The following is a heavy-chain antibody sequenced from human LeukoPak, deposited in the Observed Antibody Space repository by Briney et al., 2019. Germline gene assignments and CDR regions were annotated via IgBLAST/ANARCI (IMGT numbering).Heavy chain of an antibody. J-gene: IGHJ4*02. CDR3: ASFGYDSSGDFDY. D-gene: IGHD3-22*01. CDR2: IYSGGST. CDR1: GFTVSSNY. Sequence: GGSLRLSCAASGFTVSSNYMSWVRQAPGKGLEWVSVIYSGGSTYYADSVKGRFTISRDNSKNTLYLQMNSLRAEDTAVYYCASFGYDSSGDFDYWGQGTLVTVSS. V-gene: IGHV3-53*01.